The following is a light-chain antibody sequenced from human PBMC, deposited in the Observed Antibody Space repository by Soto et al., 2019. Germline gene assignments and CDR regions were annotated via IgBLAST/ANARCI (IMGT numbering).Light chain of an antibody. J-gene: IGKJ2*01. CDR3: QQYGNSPYT. V-gene: IGKV3-20*01. Sequence: ETVMTQSPATLSVSPGESATLSCRASQSVDNNYVAWYQQKPGQAPTLLIHGASYRAAGIPDRFSGSGSGTDFTLTISRLEPEDFAVFHCQQYGNSPYTFGQGTKLEI. CDR1: QSVDNNY. CDR2: GAS.